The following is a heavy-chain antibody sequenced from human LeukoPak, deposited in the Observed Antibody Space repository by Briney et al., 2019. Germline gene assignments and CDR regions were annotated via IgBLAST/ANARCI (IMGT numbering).Heavy chain of an antibody. CDR1: GFTFSSHW. J-gene: IGHJ4*02. Sequence: GGSLRLSCEASGFTFSSHWMGWVHQAPGKGLEWVANINPAGSDTYYVDSVKGRFTISRDNAKKSTFLQMNSLRVEETALYYCMKWGSAADIQDWGQGTLVTVSS. CDR3: MKWGSAADIQD. CDR2: INPAGSDT. V-gene: IGHV3-7*03. D-gene: IGHD6-25*01.